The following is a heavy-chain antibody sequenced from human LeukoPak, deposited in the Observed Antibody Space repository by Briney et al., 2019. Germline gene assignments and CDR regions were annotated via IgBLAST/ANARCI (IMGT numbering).Heavy chain of an antibody. CDR2: INSRSSTI. J-gene: IGHJ4*02. V-gene: IGHV3-48*01. D-gene: IGHD3-10*01. Sequence: GGSLRLSCAASRFTFSNYGVNWVRQAPGKGLEWVSYINSRSSTIYYADSVRGRFTISRDNAKNSLYLQMNSLKAEDTAIYYCARVEAGSYFDYWGQGTLVTVSS. CDR3: ARVEAGSYFDY. CDR1: RFTFSNYG.